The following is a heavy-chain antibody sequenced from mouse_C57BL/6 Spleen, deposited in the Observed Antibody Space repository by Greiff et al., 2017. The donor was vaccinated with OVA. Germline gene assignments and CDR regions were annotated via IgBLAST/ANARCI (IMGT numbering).Heavy chain of an antibody. D-gene: IGHD2-5*01. CDR2: IDPETGGT. CDR3: TRNSNYFQFAY. J-gene: IGHJ3*01. V-gene: IGHV1-15*01. CDR1: GYTFTDYE. Sequence: QVQLQQSGAELVRPGASVTLSCKASGYTFTDYEMHWVKQTPVHGLEWIGAIDPETGGTAYNQKFKGKAILTADKSSSTAYMELRSLTSEDSAVYYCTRNSNYFQFAYWGQGTLVTVSA.